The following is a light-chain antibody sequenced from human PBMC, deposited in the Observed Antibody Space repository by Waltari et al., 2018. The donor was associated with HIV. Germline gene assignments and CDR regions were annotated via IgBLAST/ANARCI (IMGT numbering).Light chain of an antibody. V-gene: IGLV2-23*02. CDR2: EVT. J-gene: IGLJ3*02. CDR3: CSYAGSTTWV. Sequence: QSALPQPASVSGSPGQSIALSCTGTSSDVGSYNLVSWYQQHPGKAPQLLIYEVTKRPSGVLDRFSASKSGNTASLTISGLQAEDEADYFCCSYAGSTTWVFGGGTKLTVL. CDR1: SSDVGSYNL.